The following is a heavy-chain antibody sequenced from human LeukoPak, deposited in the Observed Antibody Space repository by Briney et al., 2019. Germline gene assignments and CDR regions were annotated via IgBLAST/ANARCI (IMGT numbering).Heavy chain of an antibody. Sequence: GGSLRLSCETSGFPFSTYEMSWVRQAPGKGLEWVPYISSLGDTIYYADSVRGRFTISRDNAKNSLYQQMNSLRAEDTAIYYCARGYGSRLNYYGMDVWGQGTTVTVSS. CDR1: GFPFSTYE. CDR2: ISSLGDTI. CDR3: ARGYGSRLNYYGMDV. J-gene: IGHJ6*02. V-gene: IGHV3-48*03. D-gene: IGHD3-10*01.